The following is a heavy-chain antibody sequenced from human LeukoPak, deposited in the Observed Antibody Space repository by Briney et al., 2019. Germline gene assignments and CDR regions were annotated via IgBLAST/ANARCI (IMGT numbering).Heavy chain of an antibody. CDR2: INSDASST. CDR1: GFTFSSYW. J-gene: IGHJ4*02. Sequence: GGSLRLSCAASGFTFSSYWMHWLRQVPGKGLLWVSRINSDASSTSYADSVKGRFTISRDNAKNTLYLQMNSLKADDTAVYYCAMGGYSSGSQDFWGQGTLVTVSS. D-gene: IGHD3-10*01. V-gene: IGHV3-74*01. CDR3: AMGGYSSGSQDF.